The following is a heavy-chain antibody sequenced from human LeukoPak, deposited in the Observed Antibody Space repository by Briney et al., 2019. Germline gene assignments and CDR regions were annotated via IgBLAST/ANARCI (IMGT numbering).Heavy chain of an antibody. CDR2: ISWNSGSI. CDR3: AKSPLAYCSGASCHLYFDS. J-gene: IGHJ4*02. CDR1: GFTFDDYA. V-gene: IGHV3-9*01. D-gene: IGHD2-15*01. Sequence: GGSLRLSCAASGFTFDDYAMHWVRQAPGKGLEWVSGISWNSGSIGYADSVKGRFTISRDNSKNTLYLQMNSLRVEDTAVYYCAKSPLAYCSGASCHLYFDSWGQGTLVTVSS.